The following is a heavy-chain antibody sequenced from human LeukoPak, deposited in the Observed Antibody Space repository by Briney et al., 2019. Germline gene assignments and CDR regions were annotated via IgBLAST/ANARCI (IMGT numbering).Heavy chain of an antibody. J-gene: IGHJ4*02. V-gene: IGHV3-23*01. D-gene: IGHD4-17*01. Sequence: QPGGSLRLSCAVSGVTLSSYGMSSGRQAPGKGLEWVSIISGSGGSTYYADSVKGRFTISRDNSKNTLYLQMKSLRVEDTAVYYCVKDSARDGDYGTGFDYWGQGTLVTVSS. CDR1: GVTLSSYG. CDR3: VKDSARDGDYGTGFDY. CDR2: ISGSGGST.